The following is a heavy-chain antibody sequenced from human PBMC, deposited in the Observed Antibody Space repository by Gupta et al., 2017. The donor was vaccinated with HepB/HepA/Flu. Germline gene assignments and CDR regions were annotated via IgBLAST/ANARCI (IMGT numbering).Heavy chain of an antibody. CDR3: AAMADWGRPSYIHY. V-gene: IGHV3-23*01. Sequence: EVQLLESGGGFVQPAGSLRLSCATSGFTFSNFPMTWVRQAPGKGLEWVSTITGSSENTYYADSVKGRFTISRDNSKSILYLQMNGLRAEDMAVYYCAAMADWGRPSYIHYWGQGTLVTVSS. CDR2: ITGSSENT. J-gene: IGHJ4*02. D-gene: IGHD5-18*01. CDR1: GFTFSNFP.